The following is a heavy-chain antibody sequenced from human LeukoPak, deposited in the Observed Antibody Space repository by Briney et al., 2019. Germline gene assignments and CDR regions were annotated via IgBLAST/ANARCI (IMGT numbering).Heavy chain of an antibody. CDR3: AKDGATVTTVGHFDY. D-gene: IGHD4-17*01. CDR1: GFTFSSYA. V-gene: IGHV3-23*01. Sequence: PGGSLRLSCAASGFTFSSYAMSWVRQAPGKGLEWVSATSGSGGSTYYADSVKGRFTISRDNSKNTLYLQMNSLRAEDTAVYYCAKDGATVTTVGHFDYWGQGTLVTVSS. CDR2: TSGSGGST. J-gene: IGHJ4*02.